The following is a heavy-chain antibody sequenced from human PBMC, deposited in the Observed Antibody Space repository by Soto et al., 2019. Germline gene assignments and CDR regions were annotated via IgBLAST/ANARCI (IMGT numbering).Heavy chain of an antibody. Sequence: GASVKVCCKASGYTFTSYAMHWVRQAHGQRLEWMGWINAGNGNTKYSQKFQGRVTITRDTSASTACMELSSLGSEDTAVYYCARGSYYYDSSGYYTGAFDIWGQGTMVTVSS. CDR2: INAGNGNT. CDR1: GYTFTSYA. J-gene: IGHJ3*02. D-gene: IGHD3-22*01. V-gene: IGHV1-3*01. CDR3: ARGSYYYDSSGYYTGAFDI.